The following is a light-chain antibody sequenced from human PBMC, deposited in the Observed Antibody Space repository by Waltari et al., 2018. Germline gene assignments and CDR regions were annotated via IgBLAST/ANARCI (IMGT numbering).Light chain of an antibody. Sequence: QSVLTQPPSVSAAPGQKVTISCSGSSFNIGNNYVSWYQQVPGTAPKLLIYEIHTGPSGIPYRFSGSKSGTSATLGITGLQTGDEADYYCGTWDSGLSGGVFGGGTKLTVL. CDR2: EIH. V-gene: IGLV1-51*02. J-gene: IGLJ3*02. CDR1: SFNIGNNY. CDR3: GTWDSGLSGGV.